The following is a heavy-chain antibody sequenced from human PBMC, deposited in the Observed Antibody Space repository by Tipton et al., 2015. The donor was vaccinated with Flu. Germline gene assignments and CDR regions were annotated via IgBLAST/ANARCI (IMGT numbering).Heavy chain of an antibody. CDR3: ARDPRMGYFDL. CDR2: IYHSGST. V-gene: IGHV4-30-2*01. CDR1: GGSISSGGYS. D-gene: IGHD1-26*01. Sequence: TLSLTCAVSGGSISSGGYSWSWIRQPPGKGLEWIGYIYHSGSTYYNPSLKSRVTISVDRSKNRFSLKLSSVTAADTAVYYCARDPRMGYFDLWGRGTLVTVSS. J-gene: IGHJ2*01.